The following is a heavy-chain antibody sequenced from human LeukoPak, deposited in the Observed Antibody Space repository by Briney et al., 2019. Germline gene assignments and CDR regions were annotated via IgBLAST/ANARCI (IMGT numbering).Heavy chain of an antibody. D-gene: IGHD3-10*01. CDR2: INPSGGST. J-gene: IGHJ5*02. CDR1: GYTFTSYY. V-gene: IGHV1-46*01. CDR3: ARDRITMVRGVYNWFDP. Sequence: ASVKVSCKASGYTFTSYYMHWVRQAPGQGLEWMGIINPSGGSTSYAQKFQGRVTMTRDTSTSTVYMELSSLRSEDTAVYYCARDRITMVRGVYNWFDPWGQGTLVTVSP.